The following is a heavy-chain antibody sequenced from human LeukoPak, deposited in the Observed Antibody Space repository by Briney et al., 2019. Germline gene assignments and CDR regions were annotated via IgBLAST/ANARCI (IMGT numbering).Heavy chain of an antibody. CDR3: ARGRGYAAAGTRWFDP. D-gene: IGHD6-13*01. V-gene: IGHV4-39*07. CDR1: GGSVSSGSYY. CDR2: INHSGST. Sequence: SETLSLTCTVSGGSVSSGSYYWSWIRQPPGKGLEWIGEINHSGSTNYNPSLKSRVTISVDTSKNQFSLKLSSVTAADTAVYYCARGRGYAAAGTRWFDPWGQGTLVTVSS. J-gene: IGHJ5*02.